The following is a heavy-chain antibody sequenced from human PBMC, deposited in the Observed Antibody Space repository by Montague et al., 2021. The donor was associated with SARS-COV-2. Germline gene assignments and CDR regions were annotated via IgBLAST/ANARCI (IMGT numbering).Heavy chain of an antibody. Sequence: SETLSLTCTVSGGSISGYFWSWIRQSPGKGLEWIGYIYYSGTTKYNPALKSRVAISLETSKNQFSLKLNSVTAADTAAYYCAATAYFASGKFDFWGQGTRVTVSS. J-gene: IGHJ4*02. CDR2: IYYSGTT. V-gene: IGHV4-59*08. D-gene: IGHD5-18*01. CDR3: AATAYFASGKFDF. CDR1: GGSISGYF.